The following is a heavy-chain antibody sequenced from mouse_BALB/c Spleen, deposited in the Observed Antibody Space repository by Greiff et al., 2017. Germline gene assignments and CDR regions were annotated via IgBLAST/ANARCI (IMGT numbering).Heavy chain of an antibody. CDR1: GFTFSSYA. Sequence: EVQGVESGGGLVKPGGSLKLSCAASGFTFSSYAMSWVRQSPEKRLEWVAEISSGGSYTYYPDTVTGRFTISRDNAKNTLYLEMSSLRSEDTAMYYCARYYYGSRRYFDVWGAGTTVTVSS. J-gene: IGHJ1*01. CDR2: ISSGGSYT. CDR3: ARYYYGSRRYFDV. D-gene: IGHD1-1*01. V-gene: IGHV5-9-4*01.